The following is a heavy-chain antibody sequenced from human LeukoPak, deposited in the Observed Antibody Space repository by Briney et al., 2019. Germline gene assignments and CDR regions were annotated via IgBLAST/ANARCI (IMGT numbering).Heavy chain of an antibody. Sequence: SETLSLTCIVSGGSISSYYWSWIRQPPGKGLEWIGYIYYSGSTNYNPSLKSRVTISVDTSKNQFSLKLSSVTAADTAVYYCARHYYDSSGYLDYWGRGTLVTVSS. V-gene: IGHV4-59*08. CDR1: GGSISSYY. CDR3: ARHYYDSSGYLDY. CDR2: IYYSGST. J-gene: IGHJ4*02. D-gene: IGHD3-22*01.